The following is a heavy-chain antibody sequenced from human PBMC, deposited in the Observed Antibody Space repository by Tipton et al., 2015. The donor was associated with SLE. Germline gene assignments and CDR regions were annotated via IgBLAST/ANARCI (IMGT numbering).Heavy chain of an antibody. D-gene: IGHD3-16*01. J-gene: IGHJ4*02. Sequence: SLRLSCAASGFTFSSYWMSWVRQAPGEGLEWVANIKQDGSEKYYVDSVKGRFTISSDNAKKSLYLQMNSLRAEDTAVYYCARDVYLYYFDYWGQGTLVTVSS. CDR2: IKQDGSEK. CDR3: ARDVYLYYFDY. CDR1: GFTFSSYW. V-gene: IGHV3-7*01.